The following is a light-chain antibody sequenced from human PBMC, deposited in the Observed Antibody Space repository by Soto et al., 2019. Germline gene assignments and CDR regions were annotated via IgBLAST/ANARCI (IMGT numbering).Light chain of an antibody. CDR2: EVS. CDR3: TSYSRGSTRWV. Sequence: QSGLTQPASVSGSPGQSITISCTGTSSDVGGYDYVSWYQQHPGKAPKLMIYEVSYRPSGVSSRFSGSKSGNTASLTISGLQTEDEADYYCTSYSRGSTRWVFGGGTKLTVL. J-gene: IGLJ3*02. CDR1: SSDVGGYDY. V-gene: IGLV2-14*01.